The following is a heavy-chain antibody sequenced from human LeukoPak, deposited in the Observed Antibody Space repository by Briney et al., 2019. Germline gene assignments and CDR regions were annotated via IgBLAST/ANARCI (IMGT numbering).Heavy chain of an antibody. Sequence: SETLSLTCSVSGGSISSSSYYWDWIRQPPGKGLEWIGYIHYSANTNYNPSLKSRVTISLDTSKNQFSLKLSSVTAADTAVYYCARSRGGYGDYGSWFDPWGQGTLVAVSS. J-gene: IGHJ5*02. CDR2: IHYSANT. D-gene: IGHD4-17*01. V-gene: IGHV4-61*05. CDR3: ARSRGGYGDYGSWFDP. CDR1: GGSISSSSYY.